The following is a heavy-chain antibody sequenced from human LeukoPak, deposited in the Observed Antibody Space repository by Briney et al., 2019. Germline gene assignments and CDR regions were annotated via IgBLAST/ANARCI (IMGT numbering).Heavy chain of an antibody. J-gene: IGHJ4*02. CDR1: GFTFSSYA. V-gene: IGHV3-23*01. CDR2: ITGSGDKR. D-gene: IGHD3-22*01. CDR3: AKRGGYYYDSSGYSIDY. Sequence: QPGGSLRLSCAASGFTFSSYAMNWVRQPPGKGLEWVSSITGSGDKRYHADSVKGRFTISRDNSKNTLYLQMNSLRAEDTAVYYCAKRGGYYYDSSGYSIDYWGQGTLVTVSS.